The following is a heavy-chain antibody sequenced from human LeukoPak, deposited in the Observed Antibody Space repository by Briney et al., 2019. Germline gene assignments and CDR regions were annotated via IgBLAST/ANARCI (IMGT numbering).Heavy chain of an antibody. CDR3: ARDYLGYCSGGSCSTGYY. V-gene: IGHV1-18*01. CDR1: GYTFTSYG. CDR2: ISAYNGNT. Sequence: ASVTVSCKASGYTFTSYGISWVRQAPGQGLEWMGWISAYNGNTNYAQKLQGRVTMTTDTSTSTAYMELRSLRSDDTAVYYCARDYLGYCSGGSCSTGYYWGQGTLVTVSS. J-gene: IGHJ4*02. D-gene: IGHD2-15*01.